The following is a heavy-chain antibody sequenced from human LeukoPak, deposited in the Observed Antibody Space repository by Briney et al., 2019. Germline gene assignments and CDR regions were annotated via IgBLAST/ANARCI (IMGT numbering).Heavy chain of an antibody. D-gene: IGHD4-23*01. J-gene: IGHJ4*02. V-gene: IGHV1-46*01. CDR1: GYTLTTYY. Sequence: ASVKVSCKASGYTLTTYYMHWVRQAPGQGLEWMGIINPGGGSTSYAQKFKGRVTMTTDTSTSTVYMEVSSLRSEDTAVYYCARALVSLNSRPFDYWGQGTLVTVSS. CDR2: INPGGGST. CDR3: ARALVSLNSRPFDY.